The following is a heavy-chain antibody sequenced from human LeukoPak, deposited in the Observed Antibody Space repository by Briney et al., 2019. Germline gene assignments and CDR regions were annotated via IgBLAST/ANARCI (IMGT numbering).Heavy chain of an antibody. Sequence: GGSLKLSCAGSGFTFSGSAMHWVRQASGKGLEWVGRIRSKANNYATAYAASVKGRFTISRDDSKNTAYLQMNSLRTEDTAVYYCTRRFGVNSWWFDPWGQGTLVTVSS. CDR1: GFTFSGSA. CDR2: IRSKANNYAT. V-gene: IGHV3-73*01. D-gene: IGHD4-23*01. J-gene: IGHJ5*02. CDR3: TRRFGVNSWWFDP.